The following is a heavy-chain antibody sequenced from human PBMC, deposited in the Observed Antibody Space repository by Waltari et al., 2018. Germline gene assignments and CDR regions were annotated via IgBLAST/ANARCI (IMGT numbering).Heavy chain of an antibody. D-gene: IGHD2-8*02. V-gene: IGHV1-69*11. J-gene: IGHJ1*01. CDR3: ARVLGYCTGGVCYTGYFQH. Sequence: QVQLVQSGAEVKKPGSSVKVSCKASGGTFSSYAISWVRQAPGQGLEWMGGILPIRGRANYGRKFQGRGTITADESTSTAYMELSSLRSEDTAVYYCARVLGYCTGGVCYTGYFQHWGQGTLVTVSS. CDR2: ILPIRGRA. CDR1: GGTFSSYA.